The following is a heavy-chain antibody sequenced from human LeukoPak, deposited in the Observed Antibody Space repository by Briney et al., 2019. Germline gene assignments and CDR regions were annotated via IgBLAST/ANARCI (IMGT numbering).Heavy chain of an antibody. V-gene: IGHV4-30-4*01. D-gene: IGHD2-21*02. J-gene: IGHJ3*02. CDR1: GGSISSGDYY. CDR3: AREMTADAFDI. CDR2: IYYSGST. Sequence: SETLSLTCTVSGGSISSGDYYWSWIRQPPGKGLEWIGYIYYSGSTYYNPSLKSRVTISVDTSKNQFSLKLSSVTAADTAVYYCAREMTADAFDIWGQGTMVTVSS.